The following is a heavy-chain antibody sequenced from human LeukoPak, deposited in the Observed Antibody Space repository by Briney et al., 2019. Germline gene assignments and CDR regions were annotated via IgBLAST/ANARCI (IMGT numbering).Heavy chain of an antibody. Sequence: PSETLSLTCTVSGCSITSSDYYWAWIRQPPGKGLEWIASIYYNGRSYYNPSLNRRVTISKDTSKKQFSLKLSSVAAADTAVYYWVRRLGTPYFDYWGQGALVTVSS. CDR1: GCSITSSDYY. CDR3: VRRLGTPYFDY. D-gene: IGHD1-1*01. CDR2: IYYNGRS. V-gene: IGHV4-39*07. J-gene: IGHJ4*02.